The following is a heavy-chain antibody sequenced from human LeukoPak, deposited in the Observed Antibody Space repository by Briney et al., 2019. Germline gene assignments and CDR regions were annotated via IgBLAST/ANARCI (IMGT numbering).Heavy chain of an antibody. CDR1: GFSISSYW. CDR3: ARVGYYDSSGYDY. D-gene: IGHD3-22*01. V-gene: IGHV3-7*01. J-gene: IGHJ4*02. Sequence: PGGSLRLSCAVSGFSISSYWMSWVRQAPGKGLEWVANIKQDGSEKYYVDSVKGRFTISRDNAKNSLYLQMNSLRAEDTAVYYCARVGYYDSSGYDYWGQGTLVTVSS. CDR2: IKQDGSEK.